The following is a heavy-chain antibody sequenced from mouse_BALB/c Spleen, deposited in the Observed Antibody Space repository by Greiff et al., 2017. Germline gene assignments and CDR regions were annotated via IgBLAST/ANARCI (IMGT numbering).Heavy chain of an antibody. V-gene: IGHV1-5*01. CDR2: IYPGNSDT. Sequence: VQLQQSGTVLARPGASVKMSCKASGYSFTSYWMHWVKQRPGQGLEWIGAIYPGNSDTSYNQKFKGKAKLTAGTSASTAYMELSSLTNEDSAVYYCTRSFYYDYGWFAYWGQGTLVTVSA. CDR3: TRSFYYDYGWFAY. D-gene: IGHD2-4*01. CDR1: GYSFTSYW. J-gene: IGHJ3*01.